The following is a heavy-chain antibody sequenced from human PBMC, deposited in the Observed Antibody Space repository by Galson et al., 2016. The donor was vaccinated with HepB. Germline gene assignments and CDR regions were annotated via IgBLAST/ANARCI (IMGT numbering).Heavy chain of an antibody. Sequence: SLRLSCAASGFILNYYAVHWVRQAPGKGLEWVAVISSDGSKKYYADSVKGRFTISRDHSKSTLYLQMNSLRSGDTALYYCAGDGGGQQAVLDLWGHGSLVTVSS. D-gene: IGHD3-16*01. CDR1: GFILNYYA. CDR2: ISSDGSKK. V-gene: IGHV3-30-3*01. J-gene: IGHJ5*02. CDR3: AGDGGGQQAVLDL.